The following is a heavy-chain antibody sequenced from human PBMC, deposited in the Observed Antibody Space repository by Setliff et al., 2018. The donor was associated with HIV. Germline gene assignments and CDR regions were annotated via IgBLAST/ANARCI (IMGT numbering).Heavy chain of an antibody. CDR2: ISNSSHDI. J-gene: IGHJ4*02. Sequence: GGSLRLSCVASGTDLNVGYMSWIRQAPGKGPEWVSYISNSSHDIAYLDSVNGRFTISRDNAKNSLYLQMSNLRVDDTAVYYCARWSGRTGGVWGQGTLVTVS. CDR3: ARWSGRTGGV. CDR1: GTDLNVGY. D-gene: IGHD3-10*01. V-gene: IGHV3-11*01.